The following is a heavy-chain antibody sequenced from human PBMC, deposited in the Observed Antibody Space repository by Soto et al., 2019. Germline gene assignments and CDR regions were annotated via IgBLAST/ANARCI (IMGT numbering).Heavy chain of an antibody. D-gene: IGHD4-17*01. CDR3: AKMRTVTTGYYYYYMDV. Sequence: GGSLRLSCAASGFTFSSYAMSWVRQAPGKGLEWVSAISGSGGSTYYADSVKGRFTISRDNSKNTLYLQMNSLRAEDTAVYYCAKMRTVTTGYYYYYMDVWGKGTTVTVSS. V-gene: IGHV3-23*01. CDR1: GFTFSSYA. CDR2: ISGSGGST. J-gene: IGHJ6*03.